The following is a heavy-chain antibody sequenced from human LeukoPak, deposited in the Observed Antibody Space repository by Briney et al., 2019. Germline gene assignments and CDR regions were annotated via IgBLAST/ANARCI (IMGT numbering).Heavy chain of an antibody. CDR2: INQDGSQK. V-gene: IGHV3-7*03. Sequence: PGGSLRLSCAVSVFTLSSYCMSWFRRAPRQGRGCVGNINQDGSQKFSVDSVRGRFTISRDNAKNSLSLQMNSLRVEDTAVYYCARDWFDGDYDRFDYWGQGTLVTISS. D-gene: IGHD4-17*01. J-gene: IGHJ4*02. CDR3: ARDWFDGDYDRFDY. CDR1: VFTLSSYC.